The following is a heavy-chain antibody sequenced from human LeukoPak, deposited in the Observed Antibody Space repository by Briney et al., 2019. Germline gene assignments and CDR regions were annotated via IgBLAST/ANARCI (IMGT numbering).Heavy chain of an antibody. CDR3: ARVLCSGGSCYGPKVDY. CDR2: INTNTGNP. Sequence: ASVKVSCKASGYTFTSYGISWVRQAPGQGLEWMGWINTNTGNPTYAQGFTGRFVFSLDTSVSTAYLQISSLKAEDTAVYYCARVLCSGGSCYGPKVDYWGQGTLVTVSS. CDR1: GYTFTSYG. J-gene: IGHJ4*02. V-gene: IGHV7-4-1*02. D-gene: IGHD2-15*01.